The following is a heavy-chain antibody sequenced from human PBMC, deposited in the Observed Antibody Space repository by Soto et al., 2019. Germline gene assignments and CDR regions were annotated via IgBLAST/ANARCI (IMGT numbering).Heavy chain of an antibody. CDR1: GFTFSSYA. V-gene: IGHV3-64D*08. J-gene: IGHJ4*02. Sequence: GGSLRLSCSASGFTFSSYAMHWVRQAPGKGLEYVSAISSNGGSTYYADSVKGRFTISRDNSKNTLYLQMSSLRAEDTAVYYCVKSEIYDFWSGYYWTGDEWNDYWGQGTLVTVSS. CDR3: VKSEIYDFWSGYYWTGDEWNDY. D-gene: IGHD3-3*01. CDR2: ISSNGGST.